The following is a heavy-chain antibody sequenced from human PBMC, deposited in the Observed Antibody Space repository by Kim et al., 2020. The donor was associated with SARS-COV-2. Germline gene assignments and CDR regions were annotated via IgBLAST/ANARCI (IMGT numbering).Heavy chain of an antibody. D-gene: IGHD3-22*01. J-gene: IGHJ1*01. CDR3: ARSTDYYDSSGYPN. V-gene: IGHV4-61*01. CDR2: IYYSGST. CDR1: GGSVSSGSYY. Sequence: SETLSLTCTVSGGSVSSGSYYWNWIRQPPGKGLEWIGYIYYSGSTNYNPSLKSRVTISVDTSKNQFSLKLSSVTAADTAVYYCARSTDYYDSSGYPNWG.